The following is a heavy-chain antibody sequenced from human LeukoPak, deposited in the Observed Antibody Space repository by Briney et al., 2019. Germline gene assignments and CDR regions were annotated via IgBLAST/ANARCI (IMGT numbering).Heavy chain of an antibody. V-gene: IGHV3-7*04. Sequence: GGSLRLSCAASGFTFSEYWMSWVRQAPGKGLEWVANIKPDGSEKYYVDSVKGRFTISRDNAKNSLYLQMNSLRAEDTAVYYCARVYDFWSGYPLDYWGQGTLVTVSS. CDR2: IKPDGSEK. CDR1: GFTFSEYW. CDR3: ARVYDFWSGYPLDY. D-gene: IGHD3-3*01. J-gene: IGHJ4*02.